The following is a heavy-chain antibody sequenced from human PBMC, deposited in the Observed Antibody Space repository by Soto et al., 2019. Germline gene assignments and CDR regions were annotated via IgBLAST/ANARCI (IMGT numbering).Heavy chain of an antibody. CDR3: AREGGDGEFGEFHSMDV. CDR1: DGSISNGGYY. V-gene: IGHV4-61*08. Sequence: MSLTCTVYDGSISNGGYYWSWIRQHPGKGLEWIGYIYYSGSTNYNPSLKSRVTISVDTSKNQFSLKLSSVTAADTAVYYCAREGGDGEFGEFHSMDVWGKGTTVTVSS. D-gene: IGHD3-10*01. J-gene: IGHJ6*03. CDR2: IYYSGST.